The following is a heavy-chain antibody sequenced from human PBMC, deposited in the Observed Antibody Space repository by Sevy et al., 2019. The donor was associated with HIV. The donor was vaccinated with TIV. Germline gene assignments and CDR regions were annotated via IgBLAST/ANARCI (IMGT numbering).Heavy chain of an antibody. J-gene: IGHJ4*02. V-gene: IGHV3-7*01. CDR2: IKQDGSVK. Sequence: GGSLRLSCAASGFAFRTFWMSWVRQAPGKGLEWVANIKQDGSVKYYMDSVKGRFTISRDNAKNSLYLQMSSLTVEDTAVYYCAKQRGWICSHDVCSPYYSASWGQGTLVTVSS. D-gene: IGHD5-12*01. CDR3: AKQRGWICSHDVCSPYYSAS. CDR1: GFAFRTFW.